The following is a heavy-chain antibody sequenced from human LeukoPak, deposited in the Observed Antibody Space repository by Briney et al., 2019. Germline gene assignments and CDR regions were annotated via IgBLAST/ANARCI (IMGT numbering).Heavy chain of an antibody. CDR2: MGTGDDT. J-gene: IGHJ6*02. D-gene: IGHD2-2*01. CDR3: AKDAPVVVVPAAMFDV. V-gene: IGHV3-13*01. CDR1: GFTLRNYD. Sequence: PGGSLRLSCAASGFTLRNYDMHWVRQPTGKGLEWVSAMGTGDDTYYSGSVKGRFTISRDNSKNTLYLQMNSLRAEDTAVYYCAKDAPVVVVPAAMFDVWGQGTTVTVSS.